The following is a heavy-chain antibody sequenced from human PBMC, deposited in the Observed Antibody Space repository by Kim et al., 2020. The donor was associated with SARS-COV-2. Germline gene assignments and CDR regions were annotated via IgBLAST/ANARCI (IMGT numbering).Heavy chain of an antibody. CDR2: ISYDGSHK. Sequence: GGSLRLSCAASGFTFSSYGMHWVRQAPGKGLEWVAVISYDGSHKYYADSVKGRFTISRDNSKNTLYLQMNSLRAEDTAVYYCAKDTGGSYYSDAFDIWGQGTMVTVSS. CDR3: AKDTGGSYYSDAFDI. D-gene: IGHD1-26*01. J-gene: IGHJ3*02. CDR1: GFTFSSYG. V-gene: IGHV3-30*18.